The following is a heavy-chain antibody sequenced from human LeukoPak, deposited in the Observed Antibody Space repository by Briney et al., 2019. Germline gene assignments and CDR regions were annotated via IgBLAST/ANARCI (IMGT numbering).Heavy chain of an antibody. Sequence: SVKVSCKAPGGTFSSYAISWVRQAPGQGLEWMGRIIPILGIANYAQKFQGRVTITADKSTSTAYMELSSLRSEDTAVYYCARALRFLEWYYFDYWGQGTLVTVSS. CDR1: GGTFSSYA. CDR2: IIPILGIA. D-gene: IGHD3-3*01. J-gene: IGHJ4*02. CDR3: ARALRFLEWYYFDY. V-gene: IGHV1-69*04.